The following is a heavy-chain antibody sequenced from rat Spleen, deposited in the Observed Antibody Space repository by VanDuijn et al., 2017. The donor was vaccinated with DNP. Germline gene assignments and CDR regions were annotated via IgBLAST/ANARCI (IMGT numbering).Heavy chain of an antibody. D-gene: IGHD1-12*02. CDR3: ATQDYYDGTRFSF. CDR2: ITSSGGDS. V-gene: IGHV5-31*01. J-gene: IGHJ3*01. CDR1: GFTFNNYW. Sequence: EVQLVESGGGLVQPGRSMKLSCAASGFTFNNYWMTWTRQVPGKGLEWVASITSSGGDSYHPDSVKGRFTISRDDAKSTLYLQMDSLRSEDTATYYCATQDYYDGTRFSFWGQGTLVTVSS.